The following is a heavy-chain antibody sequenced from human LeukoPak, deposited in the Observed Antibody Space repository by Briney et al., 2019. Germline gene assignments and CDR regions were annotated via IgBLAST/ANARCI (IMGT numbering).Heavy chain of an antibody. V-gene: IGHV1-18*01. CDR3: ARAYNYYDSSGYCYSSYFDY. CDR2: ISAYNGNT. CDR1: GYTFTSYG. J-gene: IGHJ4*02. Sequence: GASVKVSCKASGYTFTSYGISWVRQAPGQGLEWMGWISAYNGNTNYAQKLQGRVTMTTDTSTSTAYMELRSLRSDDTAVYYCARAYNYYDSSGYCYSSYFDYWGQGTLVTVSS. D-gene: IGHD3-22*01.